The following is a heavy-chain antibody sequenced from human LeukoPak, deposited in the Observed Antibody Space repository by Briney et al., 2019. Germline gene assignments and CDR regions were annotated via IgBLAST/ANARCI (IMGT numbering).Heavy chain of an antibody. V-gene: IGHV3-7*01. CDR3: ARDLQAVTAYNWFDP. CDR1: GFTFSSYW. Sequence: GGSLRLSCAASGFTFSSYWMSWVRQAPGKGLEWVANIKQDGSEKYYVDSVKGRFTTSRDNAKNSLYLQMNSLRAKDTAVYYCARDLQAVTAYNWFDPWGQGTLVTVSS. CDR2: IKQDGSEK. D-gene: IGHD2-21*02. J-gene: IGHJ5*02.